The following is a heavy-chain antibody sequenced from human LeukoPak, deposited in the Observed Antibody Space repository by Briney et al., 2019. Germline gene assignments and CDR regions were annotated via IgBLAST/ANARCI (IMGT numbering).Heavy chain of an antibody. J-gene: IGHJ4*02. V-gene: IGHV3-64*01. CDR3: AREALSHLDY. D-gene: IGHD3-3*02. CDR2: ISSNGGST. Sequence: GGSLRLSCAASGFAFSTYAMHWVRQAPGKGLEYVSGISSNGGSTYYVNSVKGRFTISRANSKNTLYLQMGSLRAEDMAMYYCAREALSHLDYWGQGTLVTVSS. CDR1: GFAFSTYA.